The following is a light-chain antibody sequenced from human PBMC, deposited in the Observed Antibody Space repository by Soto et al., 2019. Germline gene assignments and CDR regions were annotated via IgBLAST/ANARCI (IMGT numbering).Light chain of an antibody. CDR1: QSVSSY. Sequence: ESVLTQSPATLSLSPGERATLSCRASQSVSSYLAWYQQQPGQAPRLLIYDASSRATGIPARFSGSGSGTDFTLTISSLEPEDFAVYYCQQRSNWPVTFGQGTKVEIK. CDR3: QQRSNWPVT. J-gene: IGKJ1*01. V-gene: IGKV3-11*01. CDR2: DAS.